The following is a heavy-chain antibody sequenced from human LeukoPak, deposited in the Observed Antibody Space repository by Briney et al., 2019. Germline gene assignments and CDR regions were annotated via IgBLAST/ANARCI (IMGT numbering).Heavy chain of an antibody. CDR3: AREPRSRFGGAFDY. CDR2: IIPIFGTA. J-gene: IGHJ4*02. CDR1: GGTFSSYA. Sequence: SVKVSCKTSGGTFSSYAISWVRQAPGRGLEWMGRIIPIFGTANYAQKFQGRVTITTDESTSTAYMELSSLRSEDTAVYYCAREPRSRFGGAFDYWGQGTLVTVSS. V-gene: IGHV1-69*05. D-gene: IGHD3-16*01.